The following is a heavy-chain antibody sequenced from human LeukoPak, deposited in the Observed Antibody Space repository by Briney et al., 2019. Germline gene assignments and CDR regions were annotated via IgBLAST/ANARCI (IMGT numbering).Heavy chain of an antibody. Sequence: PGGSLRLSCAASGFTFSNAWMSWVRQAPGKGLEWVGRIKSKTDGGTTDYAAPVKGRFTISRDSSKNTLYLQMNSLRAEDTAVYYCARDQSDYDILTGYYNYFDYWGQGTLVTVSS. CDR2: IKSKTDGGTT. CDR1: GFTFSNAW. V-gene: IGHV3-15*01. J-gene: IGHJ4*02. CDR3: ARDQSDYDILTGYYNYFDY. D-gene: IGHD3-9*01.